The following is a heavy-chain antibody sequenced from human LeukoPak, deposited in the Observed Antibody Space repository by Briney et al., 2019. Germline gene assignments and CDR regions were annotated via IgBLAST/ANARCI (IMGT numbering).Heavy chain of an antibody. Sequence: GASVKVSCKASGYTFTGYYMHWVRQAPGQGLEWMGWINPNSGGTNYAQKFQGRVTMTRDTSISTAYMEPSRLRSDDTAVYYCARDWTPLFYYYDSSGYYGYWGQGTLVTVSS. V-gene: IGHV1-2*02. J-gene: IGHJ4*02. D-gene: IGHD3-22*01. CDR1: GYTFTGYY. CDR3: ARDWTPLFYYYDSSGYYGY. CDR2: INPNSGGT.